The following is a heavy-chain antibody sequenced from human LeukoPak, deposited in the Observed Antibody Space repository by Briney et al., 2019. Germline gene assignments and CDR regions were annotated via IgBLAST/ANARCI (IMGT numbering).Heavy chain of an antibody. CDR2: INPNSGDT. CDR1: GYTFTGYY. J-gene: IGHJ4*02. CDR3: ARDLSYYGSGSYYFDY. V-gene: IGHV1-2*02. Sequence: GASVKVSCKASGYTFTGYYMHWMRQAPGQGPAWMGWINPNSGDTNYAQKFQGRVTMTRDTSISTAYMELSRLRSDDTAVYYCARDLSYYGSGSYYFDYWGQGTLVTVSS. D-gene: IGHD3-10*01.